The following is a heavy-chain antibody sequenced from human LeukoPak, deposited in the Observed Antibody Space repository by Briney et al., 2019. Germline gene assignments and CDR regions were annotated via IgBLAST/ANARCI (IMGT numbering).Heavy chain of an antibody. CDR2: ISGSGGST. V-gene: IGHV3-23*01. CDR1: GFTFSSYG. Sequence: GGSLRLSCAASGFTFSSYGMHWVRQAPGKGLEWVSAISGSGGSTYYADSVKGRFTISRDNSKNTLYLQMNSLRAEDTAVYYCARDVEQLVLDYWGQGTLVTVSS. CDR3: ARDVEQLVLDY. J-gene: IGHJ4*02. D-gene: IGHD6-6*01.